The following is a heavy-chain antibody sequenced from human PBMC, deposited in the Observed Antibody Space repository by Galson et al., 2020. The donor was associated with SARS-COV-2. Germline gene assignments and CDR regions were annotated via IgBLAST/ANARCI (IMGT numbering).Heavy chain of an antibody. CDR1: GYTFTTFY. CDR3: ARSLSLGDCSGGSCFFY. J-gene: IGHJ4*02. D-gene: IGHD2-15*01. Sequence: ASVKVYCKASGYTFTTFYITWVRQAPGQGLEWMGKISPYNSNTNYTQKLQGRVTMTTDTSTSTAYMELRSLTSDDTAVYYCARSLSLGDCSGGSCFFYWGQGTLVTVSS. V-gene: IGHV1-18*01. CDR2: ISPYNSNT.